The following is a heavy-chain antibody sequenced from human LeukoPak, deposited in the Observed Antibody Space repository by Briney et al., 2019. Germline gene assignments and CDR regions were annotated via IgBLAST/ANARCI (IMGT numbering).Heavy chain of an antibody. D-gene: IGHD2-21*01. J-gene: IGHJ4*02. V-gene: IGHV4-39*01. CDR3: ARQIAYGKWYSDY. Sequence: SETLSLTCTVSGVSISSSSDWWGWIRQPPGQGLEWIGSIYPTGQTYYSASLKSRVTTSVDTSRSQFSLKLSSVTAADTAVYYCARQIAYGKWYSDYWGQGTLVTVSS. CDR2: IYPTGQT. CDR1: GVSISSSSDW.